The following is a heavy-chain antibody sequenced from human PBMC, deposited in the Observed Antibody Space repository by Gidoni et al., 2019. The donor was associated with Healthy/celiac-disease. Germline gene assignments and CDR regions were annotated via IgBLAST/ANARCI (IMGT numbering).Heavy chain of an antibody. D-gene: IGHD2-8*01. CDR2: IIPIFGIA. Sequence: QVQLVQSGAEVKKPGSSVKVSCKASGGTFSSYPIRWVRQAPGQGLEWMGGIIPIFGIANYAQKFQGRVTITADKSTSTAYMELSSLRSEDTAVYYCARAEDIVLMVYAIPPYYYYGMDVWGQGTTVTVSS. V-gene: IGHV1-69*17. J-gene: IGHJ6*02. CDR3: ARAEDIVLMVYAIPPYYYYGMDV. CDR1: GGTFSSYP.